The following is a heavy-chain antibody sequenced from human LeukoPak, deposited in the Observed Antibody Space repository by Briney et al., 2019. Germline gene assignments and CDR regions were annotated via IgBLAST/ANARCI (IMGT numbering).Heavy chain of an antibody. CDR3: SRGAVAGMDY. D-gene: IGHD6-19*01. V-gene: IGHV3-74*01. J-gene: IGHJ4*02. Sequence: GGSLRLSCAASGFTFSSYWMHWVRQAPGEGLVWVSRINNDGSSISDGSSINYVDSVKGRFTISRDNAKNTLYLQMNSLRAEDTAVYYCSRGAVAGMDYWGQGTLVTVSS. CDR1: GFTFSSYW. CDR2: INNDGSSISDGSSI.